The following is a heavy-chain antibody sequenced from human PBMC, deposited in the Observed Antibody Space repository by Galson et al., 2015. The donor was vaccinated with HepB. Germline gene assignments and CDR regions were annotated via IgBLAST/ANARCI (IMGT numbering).Heavy chain of an antibody. CDR1: GFTFSSYG. CDR2: IWYDGSNK. V-gene: IGHV3-33*01. CDR3: ARDRSSGTFWFDP. J-gene: IGHJ5*02. Sequence: SLRLSCAASGFTFSSYGMHWVRQAPGKGLEWVAVIWYDGSNKYYADSVKGRFTISRDNSKNTLYLQMNSLRAEDTAVYYCARDRSSGTFWFDPWGQGTLVTVSS. D-gene: IGHD3-10*01.